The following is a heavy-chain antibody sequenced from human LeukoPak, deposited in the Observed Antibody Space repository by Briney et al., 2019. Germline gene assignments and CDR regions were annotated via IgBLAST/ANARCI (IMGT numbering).Heavy chain of an antibody. CDR1: GYIFTDYY. J-gene: IGHJ6*02. D-gene: IGHD2-2*01. CDR3: ARSRMPFYYYGMHV. CDR2: IDPNSGGT. V-gene: IGHV1-2*02. Sequence: GASVKVSCKASGYIFTDYYVHWIRQAPGQGLEWMGWIDPNSGGTHHAPNFQGRATMTRDTSSSTVYMDLSRLRSVDTAIYYCARSRMPFYYYGMHVWGLGTSVTVSS.